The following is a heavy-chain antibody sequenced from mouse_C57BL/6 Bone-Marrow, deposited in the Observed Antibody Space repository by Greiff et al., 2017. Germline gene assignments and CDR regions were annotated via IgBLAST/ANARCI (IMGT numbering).Heavy chain of an antibody. V-gene: IGHV1-7*01. CDR3: AREGYDGYYPY. J-gene: IGHJ2*01. D-gene: IGHD2-3*01. Sequence: QVQLQQSGAELAKPGASVKLSCKASGYTFTSYWMHWVKQRPGQGLEWIGYINPSSGYTKYNQKFKDKATLTAYKSSSTAYMQLRSLTYEDSAVYYCAREGYDGYYPYWGQGTTLTVSS. CDR1: GYTFTSYW. CDR2: INPSSGYT.